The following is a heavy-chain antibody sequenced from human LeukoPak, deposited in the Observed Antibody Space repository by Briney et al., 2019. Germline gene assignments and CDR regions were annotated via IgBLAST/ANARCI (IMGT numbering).Heavy chain of an antibody. CDR3: ARDDWAASGFYGMDV. J-gene: IGHJ6*02. D-gene: IGHD2-15*01. V-gene: IGHV3-7*01. CDR1: GFTFSTYW. CDR2: IKQDGSEK. Sequence: GGSLRLSCAASGFTFSTYWMSWVRQAPGKGLEWVASIKQDGSEKYYVDSVKGRFTTSRDNAKNSLSLQMNSLRAEDMAVYYCARDDWAASGFYGMDVWGRGTTVTVSS.